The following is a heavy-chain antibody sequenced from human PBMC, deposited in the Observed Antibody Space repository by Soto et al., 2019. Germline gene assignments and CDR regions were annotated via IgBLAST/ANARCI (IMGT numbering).Heavy chain of an antibody. CDR1: GGTFLSYA. CDR2: IIPIFGTA. D-gene: IGHD3-22*01. CDR3: ARAKERYYYDSSGYYYSY. V-gene: IGHV1-69*13. Sequence: SVQVSFQGSGGTFLSYAIIWVRQAAGQGLEWMGGIIPIFGTANYAQKFQGRVTITADESTSTAYMELSSLRSEDTAVYYCARAKERYYYDSSGYYYSYWGQGTLVTVSS. J-gene: IGHJ4*02.